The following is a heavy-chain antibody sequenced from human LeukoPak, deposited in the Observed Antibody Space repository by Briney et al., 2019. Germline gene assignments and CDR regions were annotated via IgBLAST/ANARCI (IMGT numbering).Heavy chain of an antibody. D-gene: IGHD6-19*01. CDR2: ISGSGGST. CDR1: GFTFSSYA. CDR3: AGGDSSGWYFDL. V-gene: IGHV3-23*01. J-gene: IGHJ2*01. Sequence: SLRLSCAASGFTFSSYAMSWVRQAPGKGLEWVSAISGSGGSTYYADSVKGRFTISRDNAKNSLYLQMNSLRAEDTASYYCAGGDSSGWYFDLWGRGTLVTVSS.